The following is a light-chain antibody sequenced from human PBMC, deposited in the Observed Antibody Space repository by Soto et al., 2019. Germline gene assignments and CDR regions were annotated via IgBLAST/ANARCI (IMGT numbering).Light chain of an antibody. Sequence: DIHMTQSPSSLSASVGDRITITCRASQSINNYLNWYQQKQGKAPKXLIYAASTLESGVPSRFSVSGSGTDLTLNISSLQPEDCETYDGQQSYSTPQTFGQGTKVDIK. V-gene: IGKV1-39*01. J-gene: IGKJ1*01. CDR1: QSINNY. CDR3: QQSYSTPQT. CDR2: AAS.